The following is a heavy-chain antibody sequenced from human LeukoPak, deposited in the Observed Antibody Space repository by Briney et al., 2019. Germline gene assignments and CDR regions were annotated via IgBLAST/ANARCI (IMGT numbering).Heavy chain of an antibody. CDR3: ARHLQTAVTRNYYTHPLDV. V-gene: IGHV4-4*09. J-gene: IGHJ6*04. CDR2: ISPGGRT. D-gene: IGHD4-17*01. CDR1: GASLTDHY. Sequence: SETLSPTRTVSGASLTDHYWSWIRPSPGKGLGWIAFISPGGRTVYNPSVKSRLNLGLDTSKNQVSLRLNSVTAADTALFYCARHLQTAVTRNYYTHPLDVWGKGTTVTVSS.